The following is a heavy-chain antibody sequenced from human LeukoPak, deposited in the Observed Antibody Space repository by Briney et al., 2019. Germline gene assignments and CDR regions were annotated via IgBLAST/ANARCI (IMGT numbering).Heavy chain of an antibody. D-gene: IGHD3-22*01. CDR2: IYYSGST. CDR1: GGSISTYY. V-gene: IGHV4-59*08. Sequence: SETLSLTCTVSGGSISTYYWSWIRQPPGKGLEYIGYIYYSGSTNYNPSLKSRVTISVDTSKNQFSLKLSSVTAADTAVYYCARLVRTYYYDSSGYYWDYWGQGTLVTVSS. CDR3: ARLVRTYYYDSSGYYWDY. J-gene: IGHJ4*02.